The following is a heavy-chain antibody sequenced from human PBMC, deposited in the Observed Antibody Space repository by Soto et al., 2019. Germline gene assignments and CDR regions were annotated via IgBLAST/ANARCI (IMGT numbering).Heavy chain of an antibody. V-gene: IGHV1-18*01. J-gene: IGHJ4*02. Sequence: APVKVSCKASGYTFTSYGISWVRQAPGQGLEWMGWISAYNGNTNYAQKLQERVTITRDMSTSTAYMELSSLRSEDTAVYYCAAGPFDSSGYYPKYYFDYCGQGTLVTVSS. D-gene: IGHD3-22*01. CDR1: GYTFTSYG. CDR3: AAGPFDSSGYYPKYYFDY. CDR2: ISAYNGNT.